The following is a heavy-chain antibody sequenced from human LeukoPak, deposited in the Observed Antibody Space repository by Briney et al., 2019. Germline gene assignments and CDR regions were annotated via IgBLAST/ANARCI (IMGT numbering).Heavy chain of an antibody. CDR2: IYHSEST. D-gene: IGHD1-26*01. J-gene: IGHJ3*02. CDR1: GGSISIGGYS. V-gene: IGHV4-30-2*01. Sequence: SQTLSLTCAVSGGSISIGGYSWSWIRQPPGKGLEWTGYIYHSESTYYNPSLKSRVTISVDRSKNQLSLKLSSVTAADTAVYYCARSSGAGAFDIWGQGTMVTVSS. CDR3: ARSSGAGAFDI.